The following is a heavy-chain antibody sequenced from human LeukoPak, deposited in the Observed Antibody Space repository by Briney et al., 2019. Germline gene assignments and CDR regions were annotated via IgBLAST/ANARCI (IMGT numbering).Heavy chain of an antibody. CDR3: ARDRGVGGYFDWFPSHPDNYYYYYMDV. Sequence: PPGGSLRLSCAASRFTFSSYGMHWVRQAPGKGLEWVAYIQYDGSNEQYADSVKGRFSISRDSSTNILYLQMNSLRADDTAVYYCARDRGVGGYFDWFPSHPDNYYYYYMDVWGKGTTVTISS. CDR2: IQYDGSNE. J-gene: IGHJ6*03. D-gene: IGHD3-9*01. CDR1: RFTFSSYG. V-gene: IGHV3-30*02.